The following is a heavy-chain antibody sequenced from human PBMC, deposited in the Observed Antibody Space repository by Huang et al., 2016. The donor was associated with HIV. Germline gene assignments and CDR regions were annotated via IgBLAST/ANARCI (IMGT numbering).Heavy chain of an antibody. V-gene: IGHV1-18*01. CDR3: ARDPKYHRIGYYRQRRGIDV. D-gene: IGHD3-22*01. CDR2: ISAVKGDT. Sequence: QAQLMQSGPEVKKPGASVKVSCKTSGYSFTDYGITWVRQAPGQGPEWVGWISAVKGDTKIAQRLQGRVTLTTDTSTSMADMELRSLRFDDTAVYFYARDPKYHRIGYYRQRRGIDVWGQGTMVSVSS. J-gene: IGHJ3*01. CDR1: GYSFTDYG.